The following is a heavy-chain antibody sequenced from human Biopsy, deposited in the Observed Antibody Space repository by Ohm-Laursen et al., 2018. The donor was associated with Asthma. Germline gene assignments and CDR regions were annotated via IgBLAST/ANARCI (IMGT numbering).Heavy chain of an antibody. CDR3: ARAYGGSFFSGSFDI. J-gene: IGHJ3*02. V-gene: IGHV3-53*01. Sequence: SLRLSCAAFGFTVSTNGISWVRQPPGKGLEWVSVIYSGGGTYYADSVQGRVTIFRDNSKNTLSLQMNSLRAEDTAVYYCARAYGGSFFSGSFDIWGQGTMVTVSS. CDR2: IYSGGGT. D-gene: IGHD4-23*01. CDR1: GFTVSTNG.